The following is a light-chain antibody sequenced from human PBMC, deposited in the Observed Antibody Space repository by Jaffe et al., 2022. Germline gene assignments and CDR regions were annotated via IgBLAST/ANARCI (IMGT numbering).Light chain of an antibody. J-gene: IGLJ2*01. CDR3: QAWDSSSVV. V-gene: IGLV3-1*01. CDR1: KLGDKD. CDR2: QDG. Sequence: SSELTQPPSVSVSPGQTASITCSGDKLGDKDVCWYQQKPGQSPMLVIYQDGKRPSGIPERFSGSNSGNTATLTISGTQAMDEADYYCQAWDSSSVVFGGGTKLTVL.